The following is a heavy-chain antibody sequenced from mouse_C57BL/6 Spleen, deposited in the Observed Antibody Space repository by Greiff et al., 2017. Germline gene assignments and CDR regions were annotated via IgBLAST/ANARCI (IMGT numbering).Heavy chain of an antibody. CDR3: ARNDYGKGYFDV. CDR1: GFTFTDYY. Sequence: EVQLVESGGGLVQPGGSLSLSCAASGFTFTDYYMSWVRQPPGKALEWLGFIRNKANGYTTEYSASVKGRFTISRDNSQSILYLQMNALRAEDSATYYCARNDYGKGYFDVWGTGTTVTVSS. D-gene: IGHD1-1*01. V-gene: IGHV7-3*01. J-gene: IGHJ1*03. CDR2: IRNKANGYTT.